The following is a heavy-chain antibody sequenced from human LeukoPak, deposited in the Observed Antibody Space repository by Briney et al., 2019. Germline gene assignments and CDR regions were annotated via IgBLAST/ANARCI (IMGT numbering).Heavy chain of an antibody. CDR1: GFTFSNFW. CDR2: IKQDETEK. V-gene: IGHV3-7*01. J-gene: IGHJ4*02. D-gene: IGHD2-2*01. Sequence: GGSLRLSCTASGFTFSNFWMGWVRQAPGKGLEWVANIKQDETEKFYLGSVKGRFTISRDNAKNSLYLQMNSLRAEDTAVYHCARAQCSSTSCPYDYWGQGTLVTVSS. CDR3: ARAQCSSTSCPYDY.